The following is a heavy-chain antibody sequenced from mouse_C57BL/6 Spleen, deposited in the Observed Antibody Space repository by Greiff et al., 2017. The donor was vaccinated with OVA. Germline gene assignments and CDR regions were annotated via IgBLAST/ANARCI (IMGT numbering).Heavy chain of an antibody. J-gene: IGHJ2*01. V-gene: IGHV1-59*01. CDR1: GYTFTSYW. Sequence: QVQLQQPGAELVRPGTSVKLSCKASGYTFTSYWMHWVKQGPGQGLEWIGVIDPSDSYTNYNQKFKGKATLTVDTSSSTAYMQLSSLTSEDSAVYYCARVGWDPLYFDYWGQGTTLTVSS. D-gene: IGHD4-1*01. CDR3: ARVGWDPLYFDY. CDR2: IDPSDSYT.